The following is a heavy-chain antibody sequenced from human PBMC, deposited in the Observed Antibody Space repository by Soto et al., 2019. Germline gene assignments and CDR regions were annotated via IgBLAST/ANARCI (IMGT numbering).Heavy chain of an antibody. CDR2: ISYDGSNK. V-gene: IGHV3-30-3*01. D-gene: IGHD6-19*01. CDR3: ARDLEQWLAKESY. CDR1: GFTFSSYA. J-gene: IGHJ4*02. Sequence: GGSLRLSCADSGFTFSSYAMHWVRQAPGKGLEWVAVISYDGSNKYYADSVKGRFTISRDNSKNTLYLQMNSLRAEDTAGYYCARDLEQWLAKESYWGQGTLVTVSS.